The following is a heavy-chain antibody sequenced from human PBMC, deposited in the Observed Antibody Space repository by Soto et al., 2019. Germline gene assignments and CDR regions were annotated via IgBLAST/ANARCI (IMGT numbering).Heavy chain of an antibody. J-gene: IGHJ6*02. Sequence: QVQLVQSGAEVKKPGASVKVSCKASGYTFTSYAMHWVRQAPGQRLEWMGWINAGNGNTKYSQKFQGRVTITRDTSASTAYMELSSLRSEDTAVYYCARDVAGSSWYGWEYYYYGMDVWGQGTTVTVSS. V-gene: IGHV1-3*01. CDR3: ARDVAGSSWYGWEYYYYGMDV. CDR2: INAGNGNT. CDR1: GYTFTSYA. D-gene: IGHD6-13*01.